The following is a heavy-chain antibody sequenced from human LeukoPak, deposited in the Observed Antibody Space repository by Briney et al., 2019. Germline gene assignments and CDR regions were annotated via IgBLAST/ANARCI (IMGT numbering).Heavy chain of an antibody. CDR1: GGSISSSGYY. J-gene: IGHJ4*02. D-gene: IGHD5-12*01. CDR3: ARLQGGSPFDY. CDR2: IYYSGST. Sequence: SETLSLTCTVSGGSISSSGYYWGWIRQPPGKGLEWIGNIYYSGSTYYNPSLKSRVTISVDTSKNRFSLRLSSVTAADTAVYYCARLQGGSPFDYWGQGTLVTVSS. V-gene: IGHV4-39*01.